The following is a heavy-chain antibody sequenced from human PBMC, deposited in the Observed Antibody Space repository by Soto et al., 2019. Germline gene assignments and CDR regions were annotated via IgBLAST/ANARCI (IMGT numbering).Heavy chain of an antibody. CDR3: AKDMMLGYGGPPNESIAFDI. D-gene: IGHD5-12*01. Sequence: PGGSLRFSCVASGFTFDDYTMHWVRQAPGKGLEWVSLISWDGGSTYYADSVKGRFTISRDNSKNSLYLQMNSLRTEDTALYYCAKDMMLGYGGPPNESIAFDIWGQGTMVTVSS. CDR1: GFTFDDYT. V-gene: IGHV3-43*01. J-gene: IGHJ3*02. CDR2: ISWDGGST.